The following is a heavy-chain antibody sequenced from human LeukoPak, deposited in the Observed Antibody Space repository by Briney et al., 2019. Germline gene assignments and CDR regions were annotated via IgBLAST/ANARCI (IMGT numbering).Heavy chain of an antibody. CDR1: GFPFTSYG. D-gene: IGHD2-2*01. CDR2: ISAYNGNT. V-gene: IGHV1-18*01. CDR3: ARDCSSTSCYDSWFDP. J-gene: IGHJ5*02. Sequence: ASVQVSCHASGFPFTSYGISWVRQAPGQGLEWMGWISAYNGNTNYSQKLQGRVTMTTDTSTSTAYMELRSLRSDDTAVYYCARDCSSTSCYDSWFDPWGQGTLVTVSS.